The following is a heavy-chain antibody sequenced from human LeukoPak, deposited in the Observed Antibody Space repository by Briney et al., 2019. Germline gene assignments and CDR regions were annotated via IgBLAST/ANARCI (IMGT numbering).Heavy chain of an antibody. CDR2: IYYSGST. V-gene: IGHV4-59*01. J-gene: IGHJ3*02. CDR1: DGSISTYY. CDR3: ARNDILTGYYRQLDAFDI. Sequence: SETLSLTCTVSDGSISTYYWSWIRQPPGKGLERIGYIYYSGSTNYNPSLKSRVTISVDTSKNQFSLKLSSVTAADTAVYYCARNDILTGYYRQLDAFDIWGQGTMVTVSS. D-gene: IGHD3-9*01.